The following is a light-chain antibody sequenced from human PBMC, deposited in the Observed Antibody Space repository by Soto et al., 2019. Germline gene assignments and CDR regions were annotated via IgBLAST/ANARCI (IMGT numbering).Light chain of an antibody. J-gene: IGKJ5*01. V-gene: IGKV3-11*01. CDR1: QSVSNS. CDR3: QQLKSWPAIT. CDR2: DAS. Sequence: IVLTQSPATLSLSLGDRATLSCRASQSVSNSLVWYQHKPGQAPRFLIYDASKRATGTPARFSGSGSGTDFTLTISSLEPEDFAVYYCQQLKSWPAITFGQGTRLEMK.